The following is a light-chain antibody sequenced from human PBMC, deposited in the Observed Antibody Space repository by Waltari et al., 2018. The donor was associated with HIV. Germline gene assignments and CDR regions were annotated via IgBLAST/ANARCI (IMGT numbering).Light chain of an antibody. CDR1: TSNIGNNY. CDR3: ATWDNNLSAWV. Sequence: QSVLTQPPSVSAAPGQKVTISCSGGTSNIGNNYVSWYQQLPGTAPKLLIYENNKRPSGIPDRFSGSKSGTSATLGITGLQTGDEADYYCATWDNNLSAWVFGGGTKLTVL. CDR2: ENN. J-gene: IGLJ3*02. V-gene: IGLV1-51*02.